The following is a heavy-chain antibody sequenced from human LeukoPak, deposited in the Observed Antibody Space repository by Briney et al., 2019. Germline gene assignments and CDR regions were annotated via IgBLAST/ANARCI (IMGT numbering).Heavy chain of an antibody. J-gene: IGHJ4*02. V-gene: IGHV3-7*01. D-gene: IGHD4-17*01. CDR3: ARDAIYGDYVDY. CDR1: GFTFTGYW. CDR2: IKQDGSEK. Sequence: SGGSLRLSCAASGFTFTGYWMSWVRQAPGKGLEWVANIKQDGSEKYYVDSVKGRFTISRDNAKNSLYLQMNSLRADDTAVYYCARDAIYGDYVDYRGQGTLVTVSS.